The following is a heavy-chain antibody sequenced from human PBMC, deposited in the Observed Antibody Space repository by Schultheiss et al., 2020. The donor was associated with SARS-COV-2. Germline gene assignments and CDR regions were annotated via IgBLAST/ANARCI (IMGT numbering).Heavy chain of an antibody. CDR2: ISWNSGST. V-gene: IGHV3-23*01. CDR1: GFTFDDYA. J-gene: IGHJ4*01. CDR3: AKDGQLVTIDY. Sequence: GGSLRLSCAASGFTFDDYAMHWVRQAPGKGLEWVSGISWNSGSTYYADSVKGRFTISRDNSKNTLYLQMNSLRAEDTAVYYCAKDGQLVTIDYWGHGTLVTVSS. D-gene: IGHD6-6*01.